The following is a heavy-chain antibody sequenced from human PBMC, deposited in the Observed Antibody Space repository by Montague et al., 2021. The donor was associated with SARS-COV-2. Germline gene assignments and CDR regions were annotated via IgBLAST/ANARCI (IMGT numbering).Heavy chain of an antibody. V-gene: IGHV3-11*01. CDR1: GFSIDDHS. Sequence: SLRLSCAASGFSIDDHSMRWVRQAPARGLEWVSYINDNGSNDHHAISVRDRFTISRDNAKNSLYLQMDSLTVEDTAIYYCVRDDFGLHPVFFDLWGQGTLVTVSS. CDR3: VRDDFGLHPVFFDL. D-gene: IGHD4/OR15-4a*01. CDR2: INDNGSND. J-gene: IGHJ4*02.